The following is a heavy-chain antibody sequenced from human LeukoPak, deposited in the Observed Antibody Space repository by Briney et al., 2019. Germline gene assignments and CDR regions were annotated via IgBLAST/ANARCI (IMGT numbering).Heavy chain of an antibody. V-gene: IGHV3-30-3*01. J-gene: IGHJ4*02. CDR1: GFTFSSYA. CDR2: ISYDGSNK. Sequence: GGSLRLSCAASGFTFSSYAMHWVRQAPGKGLEWVAVISYDGSNKYYADSVKGRFTISRDNAKNSLYLQMNSLRAEDTAVYYCARDGHTYYDFWSGYSRVPNFDYWGQGTLVTVSS. CDR3: ARDGHTYYDFWSGYSRVPNFDY. D-gene: IGHD3-3*01.